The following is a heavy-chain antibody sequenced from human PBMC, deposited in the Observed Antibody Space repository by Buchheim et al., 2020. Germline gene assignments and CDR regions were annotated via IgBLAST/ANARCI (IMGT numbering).Heavy chain of an antibody. J-gene: IGHJ6*02. V-gene: IGHV4-34*01. CDR2: INHSGST. CDR3: ARGRHIAAQFGYYYYGMDV. Sequence: QVQLQQWGAGLLKPSETLSLTCAVYGGSFSGYYWSWIRQPPGKGLEWIGEINHSGSTNYNPSLKSRVTISVDTSKNQFSLKLSSVTAADTAVYYCARGRHIAAQFGYYYYGMDVWGQGTT. CDR1: GGSFSGYY. D-gene: IGHD6-6*01.